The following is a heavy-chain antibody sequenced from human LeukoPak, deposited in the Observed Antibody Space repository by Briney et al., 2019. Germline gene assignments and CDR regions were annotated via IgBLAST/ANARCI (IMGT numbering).Heavy chain of an antibody. J-gene: IGHJ4*02. CDR1: GGSFSGYY. CDR3: ARRGVVPAARRQFDY. V-gene: IGHV4-34*01. D-gene: IGHD2-2*01. CDR2: INHSGST. Sequence: SETLSLTCQVYGGSFSGYYWSWIRQPPGKGLEWIGEINHSGSTNYNLSLKSRVTISVDTSKNQFSLKLSSVTAADTAVYYCARRGVVPAARRQFDYWGQGTLVTVSS.